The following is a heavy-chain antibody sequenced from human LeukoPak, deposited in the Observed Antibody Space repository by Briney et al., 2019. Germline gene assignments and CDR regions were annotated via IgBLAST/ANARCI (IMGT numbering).Heavy chain of an antibody. D-gene: IGHD3-10*01. V-gene: IGHV3-30*02. CDR3: AKEAADYGSGSYPFDY. Sequence: GGSLRLSCAASGFTFSSYGMHWVRQAPGKGLEWVAFIRYDGSNKYYADSVKGRFTISRDNSKNTLYLQMNSLRAVDTAVYYCAKEAADYGSGSYPFDYWGQGTLVTVSS. CDR1: GFTFSSYG. J-gene: IGHJ4*02. CDR2: IRYDGSNK.